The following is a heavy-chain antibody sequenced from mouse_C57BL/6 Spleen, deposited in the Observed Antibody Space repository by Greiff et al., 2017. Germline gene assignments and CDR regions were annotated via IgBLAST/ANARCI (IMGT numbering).Heavy chain of an antibody. D-gene: IGHD1-1*02. CDR1: GFTFSDYG. V-gene: IGHV5-15*04. CDR3: ARRGGSYAMDY. CDR2: LSNLAYSI. Sequence: DVKLVESGGGLVQPGGSLKLSCAASGFTFSDYGMAWVRQAPRKGPEWVAFLSNLAYSIYYADTVTGRFTISRENAKNTLYLEMSSLRSEDTAMYYCARRGGSYAMDYWGQGTSVTVSS. J-gene: IGHJ4*01.